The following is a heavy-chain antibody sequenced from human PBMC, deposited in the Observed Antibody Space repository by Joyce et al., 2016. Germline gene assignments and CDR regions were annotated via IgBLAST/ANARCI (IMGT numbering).Heavy chain of an antibody. CDR3: AREFKWNWDF. J-gene: IGHJ4*02. CDR2: INPDGSKN. CDR1: GFTFSSHW. D-gene: IGHD1-1*01. Sequence: EVQLVESGGGLVQPGGSPRVSCAASGFTFSSHWMSWVRQAPGKGREWVANINPDGSKNNEADSVKGRFIISRDNAKNSLYVQMHSLRAEDTAVYYCAREFKWNWDFWGQGTLVTVSS. V-gene: IGHV3-7*04.